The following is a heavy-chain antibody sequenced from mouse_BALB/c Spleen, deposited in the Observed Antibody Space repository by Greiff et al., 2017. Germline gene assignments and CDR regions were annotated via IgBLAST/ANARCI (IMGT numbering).Heavy chain of an antibody. CDR3: ARGRDAPFAY. Sequence: QVQLQQPGAELVKPGASVKLSCKASGYTFTSYWMHWVKQRPGQGLEWIGEIDPSDSYTNYNQKFKGKATLTVDKSSSTAYMQLSSLTSEDSAVYYCARGRDAPFAYWGQGTLVTVSA. CDR2: IDPSDSYT. V-gene: IGHV1-69*02. J-gene: IGHJ3*01. CDR1: GYTFTSYW.